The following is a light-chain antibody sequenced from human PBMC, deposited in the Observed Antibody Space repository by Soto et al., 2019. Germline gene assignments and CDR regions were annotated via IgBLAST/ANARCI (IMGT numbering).Light chain of an antibody. CDR3: QQYGNSPPT. J-gene: IGKJ1*01. Sequence: EIVLTQSPGTLSLSPGERATLSCRASQSVSSSYLAWYQQKPGQAPRLLIYGASSRATGIPDRFSGSGSGTDFTLTISRLEPEDFAVYYCQQYGNSPPTF. V-gene: IGKV3-20*01. CDR1: QSVSSSY. CDR2: GAS.